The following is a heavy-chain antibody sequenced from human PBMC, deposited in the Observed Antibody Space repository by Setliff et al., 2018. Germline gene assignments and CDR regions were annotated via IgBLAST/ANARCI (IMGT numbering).Heavy chain of an antibody. CDR2: LYDSGKT. Sequence: SETLSLTCTVPGDSISSISYYWGWIRQPPGKGLEWIGTLYDSGKTYYNPSLKSRVTISVDTSKNQFSLKLSSVTAADTAVYYCASCRYQVPYNYWGQGTLVTVSS. CDR3: ASCRYQVPYNY. CDR1: GDSISSISYY. D-gene: IGHD2-2*01. J-gene: IGHJ4*02. V-gene: IGHV4-39*01.